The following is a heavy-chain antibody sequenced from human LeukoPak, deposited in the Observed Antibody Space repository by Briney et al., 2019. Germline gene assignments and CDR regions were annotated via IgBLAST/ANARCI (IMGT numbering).Heavy chain of an antibody. CDR2: IGTAGDT. D-gene: IGHD3-22*01. Sequence: PGGSLRLSCAASGFTFSSYDKHWVRQATGKGLEWVSAIGTAGDTYYPGSVKGRFTISRENAKNSLYLQMNSLRAGDTAVYYCARGYNYYDSSGSPGSFDYWGQGTLVTVSS. CDR1: GFTFSSYD. J-gene: IGHJ4*02. V-gene: IGHV3-13*01. CDR3: ARGYNYYDSSGSPGSFDY.